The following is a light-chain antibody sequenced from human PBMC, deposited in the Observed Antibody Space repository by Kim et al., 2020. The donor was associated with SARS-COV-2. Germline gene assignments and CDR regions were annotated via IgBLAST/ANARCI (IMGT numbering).Light chain of an antibody. V-gene: IGKV1D-12*01. Sequence: IQLTQSPSSLSASVGDRVTIICRASQGIGSSLSWYQQTPGKAPQLLIYSASRLQSGVPLRFSGSGSGTDFILTISSLQPEDFATYYCQHNNTPPYTCGQGNERE. J-gene: IGKJ2*01. CDR2: SAS. CDR1: QGIGSS. CDR3: QHNNTPPYT.